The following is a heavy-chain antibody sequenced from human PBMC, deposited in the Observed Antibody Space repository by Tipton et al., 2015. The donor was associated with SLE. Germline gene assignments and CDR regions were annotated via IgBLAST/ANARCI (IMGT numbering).Heavy chain of an antibody. CDR3: ARATVTTASCFDY. V-gene: IGHV3-21*01. CDR2: ISSSSDYI. D-gene: IGHD4-17*01. J-gene: IGHJ4*02. Sequence: GSLRLSCAASGFSFSSYTMNWVRQAPGKGLEWVSSISSSSDYIYHADSVKGRFTISRDNAENSLYLQINSLRAEDTAVYYCARATVTTASCFDYWGQGTLVTVSS. CDR1: GFSFSSYT.